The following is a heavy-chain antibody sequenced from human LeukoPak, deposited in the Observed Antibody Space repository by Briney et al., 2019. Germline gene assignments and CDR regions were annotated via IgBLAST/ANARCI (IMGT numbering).Heavy chain of an antibody. D-gene: IGHD2-2*01. CDR1: GFTFRSYE. V-gene: IGHV3-48*03. J-gene: IGHJ6*04. Sequence: GGSLRLSCAASGFTFRSYEMNWVRQAPGKGLEWVSYISSSGRTIYYAHSLKGRFTISRDNAKNSLYLQMNSLRAEDTAVYYCARDQVVPAARGVYYYYGMDVWGKGTTVTVSS. CDR2: ISSSGRTI. CDR3: ARDQVVPAARGVYYYYGMDV.